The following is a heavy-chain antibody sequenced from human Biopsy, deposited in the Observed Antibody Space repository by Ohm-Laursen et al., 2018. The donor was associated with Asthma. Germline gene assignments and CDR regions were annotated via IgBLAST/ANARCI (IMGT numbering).Heavy chain of an antibody. V-gene: IGHV4-31*03. J-gene: IGHJ5*02. CDR2: IYYSGST. Sequence: SQTLSLTCSVSGGSISSGGYYWSWIRQHPGKGLEWIGYIYYSGSTYYNPSLKSRVTISVDTSKNRFSLKLSSVTAADTAVYYCARDRAMISETWGQGTLVTVSS. D-gene: IGHD3-22*01. CDR3: ARDRAMISET. CDR1: GGSISSGGYY.